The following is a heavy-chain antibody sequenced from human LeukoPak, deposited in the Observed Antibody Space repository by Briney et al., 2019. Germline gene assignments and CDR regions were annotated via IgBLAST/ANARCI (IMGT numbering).Heavy chain of an antibody. CDR2: ISRGSHTI. V-gene: IGHV3-48*04. D-gene: IGHD1-1*01. CDR3: SRETTSGY. CDR1: GFSFSGYS. J-gene: IGHJ4*02. Sequence: GGSLRLSCAASGFSFSGYSMNWVRQPPGQGLEWISYISRGSHTIYYTDSVRGRFTISRDDAKNSLYLQMNSLRAEDTGIYYCSRETTSGYWGQGTLVTVSS.